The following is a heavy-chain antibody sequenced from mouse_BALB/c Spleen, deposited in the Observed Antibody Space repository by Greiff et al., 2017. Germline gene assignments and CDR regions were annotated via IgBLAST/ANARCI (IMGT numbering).Heavy chain of an antibody. D-gene: IGHD2-3*01. CDR1: GFTFSSYG. J-gene: IGHJ4*01. Sequence: EVQVVESGGDLVKPGGSLKLSCAASGFTFSSYGMSWVRQTPDKRLEWVATISSGGSYTYYPDSVKGRFTISRDNAKNTLYLQMSSLKSEDTAMYYCARHRDYDGYSLYAMDYWGQGTSVTVSS. V-gene: IGHV5-6*01. CDR3: ARHRDYDGYSLYAMDY. CDR2: ISSGGSYT.